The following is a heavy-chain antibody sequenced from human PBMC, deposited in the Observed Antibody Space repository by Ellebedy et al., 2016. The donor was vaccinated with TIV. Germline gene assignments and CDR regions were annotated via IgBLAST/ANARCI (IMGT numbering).Heavy chain of an antibody. CDR2: ISAYNGNT. J-gene: IGHJ4*02. V-gene: IGHV1-18*04. CDR3: ATSKRYLDTSGYFDY. D-gene: IGHD3-22*01. CDR1: GYTFTIYG. Sequence: AASVKVSCKASGYTFTIYGINWVRQAPGQGLEWMGWISAYNGNTNYAQKLQGRVTMTTDTSTSTAYMELRSLGSDETAGYYCATSKRYLDTSGYFDYWGQGTLVTVSS.